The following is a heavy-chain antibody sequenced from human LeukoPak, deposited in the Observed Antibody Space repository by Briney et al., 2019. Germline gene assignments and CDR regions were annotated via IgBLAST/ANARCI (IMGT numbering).Heavy chain of an antibody. D-gene: IGHD2-15*01. J-gene: IGHJ5*02. V-gene: IGHV3-33*01. CDR1: GFTFSSYG. CDR2: IWYDGSNK. Sequence: LRLSCAASGFTFSSYGMHWVRQAPGKGLVWVAVIWYDGSNKYYADSVKGRFTISRDNSKNTLYLQMNSLRAEDTAVYYCAREGVVAAKTNNWFDPWGQGTLVTVSS. CDR3: AREGVVAAKTNNWFDP.